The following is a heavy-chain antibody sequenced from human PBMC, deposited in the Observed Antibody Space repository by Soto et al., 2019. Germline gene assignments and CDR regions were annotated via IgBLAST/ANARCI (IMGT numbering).Heavy chain of an antibody. CDR3: ASHRSGYYYADY. CDR2: INHSGST. V-gene: IGHV4-34*01. CDR1: GGSFSGYY. J-gene: IGHJ4*02. Sequence: PSETLSLTFAVYGGSFSGYYWSWIRQPPGKGLEWIGEINHSGSTNYNPSLKSRVTISVDTSKNQFSLKLSSVTAADTAVYYCASHRSGYYYADYWGQGTLVTVSS. D-gene: IGHD3-22*01.